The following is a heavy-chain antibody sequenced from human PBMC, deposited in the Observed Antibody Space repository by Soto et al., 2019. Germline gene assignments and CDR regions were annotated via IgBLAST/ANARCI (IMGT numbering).Heavy chain of an antibody. CDR1: GFTVSSNF. CDR3: AKTSYSGTYFIDY. CDR2: IYSGGST. D-gene: IGHD1-26*01. J-gene: IGHJ4*02. Sequence: LRLSCAASGFTVSSNFMSWVRQAPGKGLEWVSLIYSGGSTDYADSAKGRFTISRDNSENTLHLQMKNLRAEDTAVYYCAKTSYSGTYFIDYWGQGTLVTVSS. V-gene: IGHV3-53*01.